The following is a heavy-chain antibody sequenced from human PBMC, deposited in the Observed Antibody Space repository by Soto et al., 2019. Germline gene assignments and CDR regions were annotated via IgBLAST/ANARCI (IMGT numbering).Heavy chain of an antibody. CDR2: VYYSGST. D-gene: IGHD3-22*01. CDR1: GGSISSSSYY. V-gene: IGHV4-39*07. J-gene: IGHJ5*02. Sequence: PSETLSLTCTVSGGSISSSSYYWGWIRQPPGKGLEWIGSVYYSGSTYYNPSLKSRVTISVDRSKNQFSLKLSSVTAADTAVYYCARAYYDTSGYSLDPWGQGILVTVSS. CDR3: ARAYYDTSGYSLDP.